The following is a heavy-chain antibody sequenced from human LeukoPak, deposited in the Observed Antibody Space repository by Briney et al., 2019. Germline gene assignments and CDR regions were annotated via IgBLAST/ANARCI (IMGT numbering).Heavy chain of an antibody. Sequence: ASVKVSCKASGHSFTGYYMHWVRQAPGQGLEWVGWINPNSGATNYAQKFQDRVTMTRDTSSSTVYMELSRLKSDDTAVYYCARDGINSWFDPWGQGTLVTVSS. CDR2: INPNSGAT. V-gene: IGHV1-2*02. CDR1: GHSFTGYY. CDR3: ARDGINSWFDP. J-gene: IGHJ5*02.